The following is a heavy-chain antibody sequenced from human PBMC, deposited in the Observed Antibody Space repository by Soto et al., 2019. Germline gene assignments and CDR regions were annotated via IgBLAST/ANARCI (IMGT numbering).Heavy chain of an antibody. V-gene: IGHV4-4*07. D-gene: IGHD2-2*01. CDR1: GGSISSYY. CDR3: ARAQRLYCSSTSCYSNRNGDPLDY. J-gene: IGHJ4*02. CDR2: IYTSGST. Sequence: PSETLSLTCTVSGGSISSYYWSWIRQPAGKGLEWIGRIYTSGSTNYNPSLKSRVTMSVDTSKNQFSLKLSSVTAADTAVYYCARAQRLYCSSTSCYSNRNGDPLDYWGQGTLVTVSS.